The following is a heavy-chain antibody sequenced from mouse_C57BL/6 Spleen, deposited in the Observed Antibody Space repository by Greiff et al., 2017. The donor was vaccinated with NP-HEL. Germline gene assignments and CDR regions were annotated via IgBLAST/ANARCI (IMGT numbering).Heavy chain of an antibody. CDR1: GYTFTDYE. CDR3: TRSGFYAMDY. V-gene: IGHV1-15*01. CDR2: IDPETGGT. Sequence: VKLVESGAELVRPGASVTLSCKASGYTFTDYEMPWVKQTPVHGLEWIGAIDPETGGTAYNQKFKGKAILTADKSSSTAYMELRSLTSEDSAVYYCTRSGFYAMDYWGQGTSVTVSS. J-gene: IGHJ4*01. D-gene: IGHD2-2*01.